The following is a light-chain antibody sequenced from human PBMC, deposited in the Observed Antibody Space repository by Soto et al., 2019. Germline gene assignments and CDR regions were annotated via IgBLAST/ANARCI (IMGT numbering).Light chain of an antibody. CDR2: GAS. J-gene: IGKJ1*01. CDR1: QSVSSSY. Sequence: EIVLTQSPGTLSLSPGERSTLSCGASQSVSSSYLAWYQQKRGQAPRLXIYGASSRATGIPDRFSGSGSGTDFTLTISSLQPDDFETYYCQHYNSYSEAFGQGTKVDIK. CDR3: QHYNSYSEA. V-gene: IGKV3-20*01.